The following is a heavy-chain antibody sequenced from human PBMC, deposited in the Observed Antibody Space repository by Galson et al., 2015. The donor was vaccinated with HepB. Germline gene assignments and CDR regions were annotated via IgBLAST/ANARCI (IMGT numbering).Heavy chain of an antibody. CDR2: ISAYNGNT. Sequence: SVKVSCKASGGTFSSYAISWVRQAPGQGLEWMGWISAYNGNTNYAQKLQGRVNMTTDTSTSTAYMELRSLRSDDTAVYYCAKPLTLFPYVLVYAFDIWGQGTMVTVSS. V-gene: IGHV1-18*01. J-gene: IGHJ3*02. CDR3: AKPLTLFPYVLVYAFDI. D-gene: IGHD3-16*02. CDR1: GGTFSSYA.